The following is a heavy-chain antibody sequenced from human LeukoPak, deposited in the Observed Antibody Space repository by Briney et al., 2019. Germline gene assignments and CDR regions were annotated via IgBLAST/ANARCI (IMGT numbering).Heavy chain of an antibody. CDR2: IKEDGSEK. D-gene: IGHD3-10*01. CDR1: GFTFSNYW. J-gene: IGHJ4*02. CDR3: ARTIRGY. Sequence: GGSLRLSCAASGFTFSNYWMSWVPQAPGKGLEWVANIKEDGSEKYYVDSVKGRFTISRDNAKNSLYLQMNSLRAEDTAVYYCARTIRGYWGREPWSPSPQ. V-gene: IGHV3-7*01.